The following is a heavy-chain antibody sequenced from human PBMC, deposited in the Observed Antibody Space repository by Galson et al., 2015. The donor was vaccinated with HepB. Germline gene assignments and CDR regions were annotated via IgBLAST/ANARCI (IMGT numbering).Heavy chain of an antibody. Sequence: SVKVSCKASGYTFNSYGISWVRQAPGQGLEWMGWISAYNGNTKYAQKFQGRVTMTTDTSTSTAYLELRSLRSDDTAVYYCARAIKLLWFGGDLDYYGMDVWGQATTVTVSS. CDR3: ARAIKLLWFGGDLDYYGMDV. CDR1: GYTFNSYG. V-gene: IGHV1-18*04. CDR2: ISAYNGNT. J-gene: IGHJ6*02. D-gene: IGHD3-10*01.